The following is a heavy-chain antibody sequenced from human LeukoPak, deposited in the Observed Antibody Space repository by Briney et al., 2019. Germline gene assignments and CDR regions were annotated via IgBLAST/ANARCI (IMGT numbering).Heavy chain of an antibody. J-gene: IGHJ4*02. CDR3: ARDPTLAHYYDSSGFDY. CDR1: GYTFTSYG. V-gene: IGHV1-18*01. D-gene: IGHD3-22*01. Sequence: ASVKVSCKASGYTFTSYGISWVRQAPGQGLEWMGWISAYNGNTNYAQKLQGRVTMTTDTSTSTAYMELRSLRSDDTAVYYCARDPTLAHYYDSSGFDYWGQGTLVTVSS. CDR2: ISAYNGNT.